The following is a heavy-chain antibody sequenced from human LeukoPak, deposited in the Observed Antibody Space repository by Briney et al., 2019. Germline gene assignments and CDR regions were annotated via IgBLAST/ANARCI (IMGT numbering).Heavy chain of an antibody. Sequence: SETLSLTCTVSGGSISSSSYYWGRIRQPPGKGLVWIGSIYYSGSTYYNPSLKCRVTISVDTSKNQFSLKLSSVTAADTAVYYCARPSITMVRGFDPWGQGTLVTVSS. D-gene: IGHD3-10*01. V-gene: IGHV4-39*01. J-gene: IGHJ5*02. CDR2: IYYSGST. CDR3: ARPSITMVRGFDP. CDR1: GGSISSSSYY.